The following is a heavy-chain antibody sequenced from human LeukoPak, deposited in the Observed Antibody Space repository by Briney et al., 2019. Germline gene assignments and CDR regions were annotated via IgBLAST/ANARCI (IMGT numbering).Heavy chain of an antibody. D-gene: IGHD3-16*01. CDR3: AKSTGDYGGSGGDY. V-gene: IGHV3-30*18. J-gene: IGHJ4*02. Sequence: GGSLRLSCAASGFTFSSYGMHWVRQAPGKGLEWVAVISYDGSNKYYADSVKGRFTISRDNSKNTLYLQMDSLRAEDTAVYYCAKSTGDYGGSGGDYWGQGTLVTVSS. CDR2: ISYDGSNK. CDR1: GFTFSSYG.